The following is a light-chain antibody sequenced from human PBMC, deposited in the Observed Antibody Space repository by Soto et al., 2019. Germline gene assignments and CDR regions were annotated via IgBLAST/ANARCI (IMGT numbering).Light chain of an antibody. Sequence: QSVLTQPPSVSEAPRQRVTISCSGSSSNIGNNPVNWYQQLPGKAPKLLIYYDDMWYSGVSDRFSGSKSGTSASLAISGLQSEDEADYYCASWDDNLNGPVFGRGTKLTVL. J-gene: IGLJ2*01. CDR2: YDD. CDR3: ASWDDNLNGPV. CDR1: SSNIGNNP. V-gene: IGLV1-36*01.